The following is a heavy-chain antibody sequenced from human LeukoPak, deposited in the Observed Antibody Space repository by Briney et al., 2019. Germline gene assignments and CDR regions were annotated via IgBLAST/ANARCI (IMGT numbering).Heavy chain of an antibody. CDR1: GYTFTSYY. J-gene: IGHJ4*02. Sequence: GASVKVSCKASGYTFTSYYVHWVRQAPGQGLEWMGIINPSGGSTSYAQKFQGRVTMTGDTSTSTVYMELSSLRSEDTAVYYCARDGDIVVVVAATRFEYWGQGTLVTVSS. CDR3: ARDGDIVVVVAATRFEY. D-gene: IGHD2-15*01. CDR2: INPSGGST. V-gene: IGHV1-46*01.